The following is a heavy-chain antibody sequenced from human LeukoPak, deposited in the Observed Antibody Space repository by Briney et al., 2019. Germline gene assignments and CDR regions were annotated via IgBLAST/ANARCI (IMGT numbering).Heavy chain of an antibody. Sequence: GASVKVSCKASGYTFTGYYMHWVRQAPGQGLEWMGWINPNSGGTNYAQKFQGRVTMTRDTSISTAYMELSRLRSDDTAVYYCARHLVKYDYVWGSYRYLDYNWFDPWGQGTLVTASS. CDR2: INPNSGGT. CDR1: GYTFTGYY. CDR3: ARHLVKYDYVWGSYRYLDYNWFDP. V-gene: IGHV1-2*02. D-gene: IGHD3-16*02. J-gene: IGHJ5*02.